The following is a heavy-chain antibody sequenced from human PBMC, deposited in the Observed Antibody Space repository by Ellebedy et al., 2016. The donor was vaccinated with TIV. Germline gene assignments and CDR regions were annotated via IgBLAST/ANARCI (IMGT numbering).Heavy chain of an antibody. J-gene: IGHJ5*02. CDR2: ISHSGST. CDR3: ARLPTYRYCSGGSCYWFDP. D-gene: IGHD2-15*01. Sequence: MPSETLSLTCAVSGGSISSYYWSWMRQPPGKGLEWIGYISHSGSTNYNPSLKSRVTISVDTSKNQYSLKLSSVTAADTAVYYCARLPTYRYCSGGSCYWFDPWGQGTLVTVSS. CDR1: GGSISSYY. V-gene: IGHV4-59*01.